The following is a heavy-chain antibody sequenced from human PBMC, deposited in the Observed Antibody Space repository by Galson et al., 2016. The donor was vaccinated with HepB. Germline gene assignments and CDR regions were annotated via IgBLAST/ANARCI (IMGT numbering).Heavy chain of an antibody. V-gene: IGHV3-53*01. D-gene: IGHD5/OR15-5a*01. CDR1: GFTVSSHY. J-gene: IGHJ2*01. CDR2: IYTDGST. CDR3: VCLEPRDWSFDP. Sequence: SLRLSCAASGFTVSSHYMNWVRQAPGKGLEWVSGIYTDGSTYYAESVKGRFTISRDNSKNTLYLHMNSLRAEDTAVYYCVCLEPRDWSFDPWGRGTLVTVSS.